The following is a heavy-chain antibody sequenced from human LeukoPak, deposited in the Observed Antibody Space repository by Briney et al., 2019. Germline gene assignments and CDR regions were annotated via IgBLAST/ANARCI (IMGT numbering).Heavy chain of an antibody. Sequence: PGGSLRLSCAASGFTFSSYSMNWVRQAPGRGLEWVSSISSSSSYIYYADSVKGRFTISSDNAKNSLYLQMNSLRAEDTAVYYCARESTPGIAAAGLFDYWGQGTLVTVSS. CDR1: GFTFSSYS. D-gene: IGHD6-13*01. CDR3: ARESTPGIAAAGLFDY. V-gene: IGHV3-21*01. CDR2: ISSSSSYI. J-gene: IGHJ4*02.